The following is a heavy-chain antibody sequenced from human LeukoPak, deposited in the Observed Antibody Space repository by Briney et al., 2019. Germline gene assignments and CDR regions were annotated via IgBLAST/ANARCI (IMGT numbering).Heavy chain of an antibody. CDR3: ASTTLVVVPADNWFDP. CDR1: GFTFSSYA. V-gene: IGHV1-3*01. D-gene: IGHD2-2*01. CDR2: INAGNGNT. Sequence: GGSLRLSCAAPGFTFSSYAMHWVRQAPGQRLEWMGWINAGNGNTKYSQKFQGRVTITRDTSASIAYMELSSLRSEDTAVYYCASTTLVVVPADNWFDPWGQGTLVTVSS. J-gene: IGHJ5*02.